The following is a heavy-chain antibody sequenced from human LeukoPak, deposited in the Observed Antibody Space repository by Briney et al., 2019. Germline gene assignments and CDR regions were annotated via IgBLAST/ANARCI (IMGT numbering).Heavy chain of an antibody. CDR3: ARDVHGDHGSGWFDP. D-gene: IGHD2-21*02. J-gene: IGHJ5*02. V-gene: IGHV1-69*05. CDR2: IMPLFGTA. CDR1: GGTFNNSA. Sequence: SVKVSCKTSGGTFNNSAISWVRQAPGQGLEWLGGIMPLFGTAGYAQKFQGRVTITKDESTRTVYLELTSLTSDDTAVYYCARDVHGDHGSGWFDPWGQGTLVSVSS.